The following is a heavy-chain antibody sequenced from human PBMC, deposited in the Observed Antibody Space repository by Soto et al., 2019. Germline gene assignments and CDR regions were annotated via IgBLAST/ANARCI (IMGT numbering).Heavy chain of an antibody. CDR1: GYTFTGYY. V-gene: IGHV1-2*04. J-gene: IGHJ6*02. D-gene: IGHD1-1*01. CDR3: GRYDRYYYYGRDV. CDR2: INPNSGGT. Sequence: ASVKVSCKASGYTFTGYYMHWVRQAPGQGLEWMGWINPNSGGTNYAQKFQGWVTMTRDTSISTAYMELSRLRSDDTAVYYCGRYDRYYYYGRDVWGQGTTVTVSS.